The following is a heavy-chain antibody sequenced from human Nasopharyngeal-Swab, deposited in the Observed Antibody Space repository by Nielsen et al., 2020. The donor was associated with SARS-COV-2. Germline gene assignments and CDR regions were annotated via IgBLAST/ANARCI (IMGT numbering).Heavy chain of an antibody. J-gene: IGHJ5*02. Sequence: ASVKVSCKASGYTFTSYGISWVRQAPGQGLEWMGWISAYNGNTNYAQKLQGRVTMTTDTSTSTAYMELRSLRSDDTAVYYCARDGLYDCVWGSYRYRWFDPWGQGTLVTVSS. D-gene: IGHD3-16*02. CDR3: ARDGLYDCVWGSYRYRWFDP. V-gene: IGHV1-18*01. CDR1: GYTFTSYG. CDR2: ISAYNGNT.